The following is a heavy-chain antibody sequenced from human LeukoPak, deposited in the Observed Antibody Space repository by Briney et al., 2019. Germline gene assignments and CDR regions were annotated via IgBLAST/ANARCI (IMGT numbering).Heavy chain of an antibody. D-gene: IGHD2-21*01. Sequence: PGGSLRLSCAASGFTFSSHGMNWVRQAPGKGLEWVSGISPSGGITYYTDSVKGRFTISRDNSKNTQSLQMNSLRAEDAAVYFCAKAPVTSCRGAYCYPFDSWGQGTLVTVSS. CDR1: GFTFSSHG. CDR2: ISPSGGIT. V-gene: IGHV3-23*01. CDR3: AKAPVTSCRGAYCYPFDS. J-gene: IGHJ4*02.